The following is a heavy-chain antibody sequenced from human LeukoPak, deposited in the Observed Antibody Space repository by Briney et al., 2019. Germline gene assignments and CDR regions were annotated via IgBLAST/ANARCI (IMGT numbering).Heavy chain of an antibody. V-gene: IGHV1-2*02. Sequence: VASVRVSCKASGYTFTGYYMHWVRQAPGQGLEGMGWINPNSGGTNYAQKFQGRVTMTRDTSISTAYMELSRLRSDDTAVYYCASPIVGATSYYYYGMDVWGQGTTVTVSS. CDR1: GYTFTGYY. J-gene: IGHJ6*02. D-gene: IGHD1-26*01. CDR3: ASPIVGATSYYYYGMDV. CDR2: INPNSGGT.